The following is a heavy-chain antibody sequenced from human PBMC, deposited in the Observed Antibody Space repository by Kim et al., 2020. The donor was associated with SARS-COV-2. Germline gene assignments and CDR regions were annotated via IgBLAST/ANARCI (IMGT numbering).Heavy chain of an antibody. CDR3: ARGSDIVVVPAAGDFDY. D-gene: IGHD2-2*01. CDR1: GGSFSGYY. V-gene: IGHV4-34*01. J-gene: IGHJ4*02. Sequence: SETLSLTCAVYGGSFSGYYWSWIRQPPGKGLEWIGEINHSGSTNYNPSLKSRVTISVDTSKNQFSLKLSSVTAADTAVYYCARGSDIVVVPAAGDFDYWGQGTLVTVSS. CDR2: INHSGST.